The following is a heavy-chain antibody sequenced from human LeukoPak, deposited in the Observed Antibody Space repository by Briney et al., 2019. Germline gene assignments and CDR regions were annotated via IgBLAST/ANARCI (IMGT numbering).Heavy chain of an antibody. CDR3: ARDSSGVWNNFDY. V-gene: IGHV3-74*01. CDR2: INSDGTSA. Sequence: GGSLRLSCVASGFTFNSYWMHWVRQAPGKGLVWVSRINSDGTSATYADSVRRRFTISRDNAKNTLYLQMNSLRAEDTAVYYCARDSSGVWNNFDYWGQGTLVTVSS. J-gene: IGHJ4*02. CDR1: GFTFNSYW. D-gene: IGHD1/OR15-1a*01.